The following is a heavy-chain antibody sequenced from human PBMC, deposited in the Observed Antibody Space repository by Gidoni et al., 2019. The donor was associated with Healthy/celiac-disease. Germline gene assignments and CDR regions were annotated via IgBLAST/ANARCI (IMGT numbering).Heavy chain of an antibody. V-gene: IGHV3-23*04. Sequence: EVQLVESGGGLVQPGGSLRLSCAASGFTFSSYAMSWVRQAPGKGLEWVSAISGSGGSTYYADPVKGRFTISRDNSKNTLYLQMNSLRAEDTAVYYCAKDPDYLGEYQLRPHPVDYWGQGTLVTVSS. CDR2: ISGSGGST. CDR3: AKDPDYLGEYQLRPHPVDY. CDR1: GFTFSSYA. J-gene: IGHJ4*02. D-gene: IGHD2-2*01.